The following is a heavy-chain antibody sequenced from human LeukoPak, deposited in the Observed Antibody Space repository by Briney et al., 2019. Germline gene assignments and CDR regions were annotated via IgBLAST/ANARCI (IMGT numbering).Heavy chain of an antibody. Sequence: SETLSLTCTVSGGSISSFYWSWIRQPPGKELEWIGYIYYSGSTNYNPSLKSRVTISVDTSKNQFPLKLSSVTAADTAVYYCARFLVTATPPYYYGMDVWGQGTTVTVSS. J-gene: IGHJ6*02. V-gene: IGHV4-59*01. CDR3: ARFLVTATPPYYYGMDV. D-gene: IGHD2-21*02. CDR2: IYYSGST. CDR1: GGSISSFY.